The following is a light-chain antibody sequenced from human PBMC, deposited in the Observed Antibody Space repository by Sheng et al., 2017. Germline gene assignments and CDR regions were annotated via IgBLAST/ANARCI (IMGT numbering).Light chain of an antibody. Sequence: IVLTQSPGTLSLSPGERATLSCTASQSVNNNYLAWYQQKPGQAPRLLIYGASIRAAGIPDRFSASGSGSDFTLTISRLEPEDFAVYHCQLYGRHGRTFGQGTKVEVK. CDR1: QSVNNNY. CDR2: GAS. J-gene: IGKJ1*01. V-gene: IGKV3-20*01. CDR3: QLYGRHGRT.